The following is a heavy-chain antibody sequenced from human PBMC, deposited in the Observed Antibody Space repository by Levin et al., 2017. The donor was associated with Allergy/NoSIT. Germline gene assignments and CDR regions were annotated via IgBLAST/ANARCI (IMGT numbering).Heavy chain of an antibody. CDR3: ARSATYYDFWSGYYSYYYYGMDV. D-gene: IGHD3-3*01. Sequence: SETLSLTCTVSGGSISSYYWSWIRQPPGKGLEWIGYIYYSGSTNYNPSLKSRVTISVDTSKNQFSLKLSSVTAADTAVYYCARSATYYDFWSGYYSYYYYGMDVWGQGTTVTVSS. CDR1: GGSISSYY. CDR2: IYYSGST. J-gene: IGHJ6*02. V-gene: IGHV4-59*01.